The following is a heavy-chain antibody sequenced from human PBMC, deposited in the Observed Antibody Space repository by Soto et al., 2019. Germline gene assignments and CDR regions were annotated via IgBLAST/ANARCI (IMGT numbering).Heavy chain of an antibody. Sequence: GGSLRLSCAASGFTVSSNYMSWVRQAPGKGLEWVSVIYSGGSTYYADSVKGRFTISRDNSKNTLYLQMNSLRAEDTAVYYCASLAYSSSSDFDYWGQGTLVTVSS. V-gene: IGHV3-66*01. D-gene: IGHD6-6*01. CDR2: IYSGGST. CDR1: GFTVSSNY. CDR3: ASLAYSSSSDFDY. J-gene: IGHJ4*02.